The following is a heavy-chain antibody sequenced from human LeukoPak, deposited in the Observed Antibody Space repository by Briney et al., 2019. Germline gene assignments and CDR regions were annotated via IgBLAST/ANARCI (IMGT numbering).Heavy chain of an antibody. CDR1: GXTVGSIH. V-gene: IGHV3-66*01. J-gene: IGHJ4*02. D-gene: IGHD6-19*01. CDR3: ARASQWLAFDY. Sequence: GGSLRLSCAVSGXTVGSIHVAWVRQAPGKGLEWVSVIYNGDNTNYADSVRGRFTISRDNSKNTLYLQMNSLRAEDTAVYYCARASQWLAFDYWGQGTLVTVSS. CDR2: IYNGDNT.